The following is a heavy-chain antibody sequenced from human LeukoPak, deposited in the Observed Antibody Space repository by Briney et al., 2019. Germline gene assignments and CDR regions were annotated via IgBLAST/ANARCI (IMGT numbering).Heavy chain of an antibody. CDR3: AHVSSRRFGESTDY. J-gene: IGHJ4*02. V-gene: IGHV3-30*03. Sequence: GRSLRLSCAGFGFRFSDYGMHWVRQAPGKGLEWVAVISDDGYNKYYADSVKGRFTISRDNSKNTLYLQMNSLRAEDTALYYCAHVSSRRFGESTDYWGQGTLVTVSS. CDR1: GFRFSDYG. D-gene: IGHD3-10*01. CDR2: ISDDGYNK.